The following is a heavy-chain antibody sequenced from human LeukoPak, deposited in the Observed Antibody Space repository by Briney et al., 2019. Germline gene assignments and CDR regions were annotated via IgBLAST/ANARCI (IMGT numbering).Heavy chain of an antibody. Sequence: SETLSLTCAVYGGSFSGDYWNWIRQPPGKRLEWIGEINHSGSTNYNPSLKSRVNISVDKPKNQFSLNLTSVTAADTAVYYCARGQGYDFWSGRRGTFDIWGQGTMVTVSS. J-gene: IGHJ3*02. CDR1: GGSFSGDY. D-gene: IGHD3-3*01. V-gene: IGHV4-34*01. CDR2: INHSGST. CDR3: ARGQGYDFWSGRRGTFDI.